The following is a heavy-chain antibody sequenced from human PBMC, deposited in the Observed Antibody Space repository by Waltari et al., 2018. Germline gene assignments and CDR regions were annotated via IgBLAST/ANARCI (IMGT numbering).Heavy chain of an antibody. D-gene: IGHD3-16*01. CDR2: IYSGGST. V-gene: IGHV3-23*03. CDR1: GFSRSSHA. J-gene: IGHJ4*02. CDR3: AKDIMITFGGVGYYFDY. Sequence: EVQLLASWGGLVQPGGSLRLSCEASGFSRSSHAMSCVRKAPGKGLEWVSVIYSGGSTYYADSVKGRFTISRDNSKNTLYLQMNSLRAEDTAVYYCAKDIMITFGGVGYYFDYWGQGTLVTVSS.